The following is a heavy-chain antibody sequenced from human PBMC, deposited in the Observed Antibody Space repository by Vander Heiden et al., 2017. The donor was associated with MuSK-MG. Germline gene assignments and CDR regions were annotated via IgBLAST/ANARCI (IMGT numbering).Heavy chain of an antibody. J-gene: IGHJ3*02. CDR2: IKQDGSEK. CDR1: GFPFSVFW. CDR3: ARGVEWEQLLGAFDI. Sequence: EVQLVESGGGLVRPGGSLRLSCAASGFPFSVFWMSWVRQAPGKGLEWVANIKQDGSEKYYVDSVKGRFTISRDNAKNSLYLQMNSLRADDTAVYYCARGVEWEQLLGAFDIWGQGTLVTVSS. D-gene: IGHD1-26*01. V-gene: IGHV3-7*01.